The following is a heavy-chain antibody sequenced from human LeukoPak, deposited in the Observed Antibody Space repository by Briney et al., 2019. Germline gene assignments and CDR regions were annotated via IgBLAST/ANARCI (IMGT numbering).Heavy chain of an antibody. CDR2: ISYDGSNK. CDR3: AKDRGRYCSGGSCYSLDY. V-gene: IGHV3-30*18. D-gene: IGHD2-15*01. Sequence: GGSLRLSCAASGFTFSSYGMHWVRQAPGKGLEWVAVISYDGSNKYYVDSVKGRFTISRDNSKNTLYLQMNSLRAEDTAVYYCAKDRGRYCSGGSCYSLDYWGQGTLVTVSS. J-gene: IGHJ4*02. CDR1: GFTFSSYG.